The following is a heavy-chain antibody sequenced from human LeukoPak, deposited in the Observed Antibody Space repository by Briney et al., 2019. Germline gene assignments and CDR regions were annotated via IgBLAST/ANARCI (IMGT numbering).Heavy chain of an antibody. D-gene: IGHD2-2*01. CDR1: GGSISSSSYY. CDR3: ARRGYCSSTSCYEYWFDP. V-gene: IGHV4-39*01. CDR2: IYYSGSP. J-gene: IGHJ5*02. Sequence: SETLSLTCTVSGGSISSSSYYWGWIRQPPGKGLEWIGIIYYSGSPYYNPSLKSRLTISVDTSKNQFSLKLSSVTATDTAVYYCARRGYCSSTSCYEYWFDPWGQGTLVTVSS.